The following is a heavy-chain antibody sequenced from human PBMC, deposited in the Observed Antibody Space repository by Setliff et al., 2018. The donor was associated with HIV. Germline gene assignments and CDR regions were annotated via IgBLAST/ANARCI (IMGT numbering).Heavy chain of an antibody. J-gene: IGHJ3*01. CDR1: GFSISSGYY. V-gene: IGHV4-38-2*01. Sequence: PSETLSLTCAVSGFSISSGYYWSWIRQPPGKGLEWIGSIYYSGSTYYNPSLKSRVTISVDTSKNQFSLKLSSVTAADAGHYYCARGGAIAEGDSFDFWSLGKVVTVSS. D-gene: IGHD3-16*01. CDR3: ARGGAIAEGDSFDF. CDR2: IYYSGST.